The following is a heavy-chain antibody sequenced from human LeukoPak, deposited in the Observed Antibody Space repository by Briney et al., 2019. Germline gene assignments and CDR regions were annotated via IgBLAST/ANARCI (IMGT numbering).Heavy chain of an antibody. CDR1: GGTFSSYV. Sequence: SVKVSCKASGGTFSSYVINWVRQAAGQGLEWMGGIIPIFGTANYAQKFQGRVTITADKSTSTAYMELSSLRSEDTAVYYCAMGVGAPEDLAVAADFDYWGQGTLVTVSS. J-gene: IGHJ4*02. CDR3: AMGVGAPEDLAVAADFDY. CDR2: IIPIFGTA. D-gene: IGHD6-19*01. V-gene: IGHV1-69*06.